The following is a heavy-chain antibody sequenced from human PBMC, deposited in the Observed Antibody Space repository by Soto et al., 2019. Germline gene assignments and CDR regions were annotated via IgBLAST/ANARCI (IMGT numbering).Heavy chain of an antibody. V-gene: IGHV1-18*01. CDR1: GYTFSSYG. Sequence: QAQLVQSGVEVKKAGASVKVSCKASGYTFSSYGISWARQAPGQGLEWMGWISDYNGNTQYAQKFQGRVFMTTDTATRTADMELRGLRSDDTVVYFCAREGDYSGSGTYSPPRFYGMDVWGQGTTVTVSS. J-gene: IGHJ6*02. CDR3: AREGDYSGSGTYSPPRFYGMDV. CDR2: ISDYNGNT. D-gene: IGHD3-10*01.